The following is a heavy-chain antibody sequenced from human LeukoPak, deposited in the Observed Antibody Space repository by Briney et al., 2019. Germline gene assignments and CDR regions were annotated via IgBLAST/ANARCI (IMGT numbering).Heavy chain of an antibody. CDR2: IYYSGST. CDR3: ARGRWFDFWSGYYYNWLDP. CDR1: GGAISNYY. J-gene: IGHJ5*02. D-gene: IGHD3-3*01. Sequence: SETLSLTCTVSGGAISNYYWSWIRQPPGKGLEWIGYIYYSGSTNYNPSLKSRVTISVDTSKNQFSLKLSSVTAADTAVYYCARGRWFDFWSGYYYNWLDPWGQGTLVTVSS. V-gene: IGHV4-59*12.